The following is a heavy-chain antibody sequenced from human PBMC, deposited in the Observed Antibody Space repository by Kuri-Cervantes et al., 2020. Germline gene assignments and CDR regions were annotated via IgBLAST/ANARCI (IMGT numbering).Heavy chain of an antibody. D-gene: IGHD4-17*01. CDR1: GGTFSSYT. J-gene: IGHJ4*02. CDR2: IIPILGIA. V-gene: IGHV1-69*02. CDR3: ASLSGDYVFDY. Sequence: SVKVSCKASGGTFSSYTISWVRQAPGQGLEWMGRIIPILGIANYAQKFQGRVTITADKSTSTAYMELSSLRSDDTAVYYCASLSGDYVFDYWGQGTLVTVSS.